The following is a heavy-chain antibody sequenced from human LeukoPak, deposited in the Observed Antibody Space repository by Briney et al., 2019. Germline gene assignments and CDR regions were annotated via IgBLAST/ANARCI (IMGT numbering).Heavy chain of an antibody. CDR2: IIPILGIA. CDR3: AICGSSYYYYGMDV. CDR1: GGTFSTYA. J-gene: IGHJ6*02. V-gene: IGHV1-69*04. D-gene: IGHD2-21*01. Sequence: SVRVSGKASGGTFSTYAISWVRQAPGQGLEWMGRIIPILGIANYAQKFQGRVTITADKSTSTAYMELSSLRSEDTAVYYCAICGSSYYYYGMDVWGQGTTVTVSS.